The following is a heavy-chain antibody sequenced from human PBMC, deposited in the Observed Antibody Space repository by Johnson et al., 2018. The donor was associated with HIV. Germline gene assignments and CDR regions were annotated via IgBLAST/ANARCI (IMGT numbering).Heavy chain of an antibody. CDR3: TRVVVITQEK. CDR1: GFTFSNVW. J-gene: IGHJ3*01. Sequence: EVQLVESGGGLVKPGGSLRLSCAASGFTFSNVWMTWVRQAPGKGLEWVCRIKSKTDGGTTDYAAPVKGRFSISRDDSKNTLYLQMNNLKTEDTALYYCTRVVVITQEKWGQGTMVTVSS. D-gene: IGHD3-22*01. CDR2: IKSKTDGGTT. V-gene: IGHV3-15*01.